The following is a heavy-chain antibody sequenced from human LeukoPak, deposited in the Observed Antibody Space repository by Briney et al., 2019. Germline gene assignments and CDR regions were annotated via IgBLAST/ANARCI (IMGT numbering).Heavy chain of an antibody. D-gene: IGHD4-23*01. Sequence: PGGSLRLSCAASGFTLSDYSMNWVRQAPGKGLEWVSSISSASSYIYYADSVKGRFTISRDNAKNSLFLQMNSLRAEDMAVYYCARDNLTTVVTSLFDYWGQGTLVTVSS. J-gene: IGHJ4*02. CDR1: GFTLSDYS. CDR3: ARDNLTTVVTSLFDY. CDR2: ISSASSYI. V-gene: IGHV3-21*01.